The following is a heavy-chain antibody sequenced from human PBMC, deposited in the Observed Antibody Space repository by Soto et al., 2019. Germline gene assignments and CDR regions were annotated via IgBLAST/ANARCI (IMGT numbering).Heavy chain of an antibody. CDR1: GGSISSYY. V-gene: IGHV4-59*01. Sequence: SETLSLTCTVSGGSISSYYWSWIRQPPGKGLEWIGYIYYSGSTNYNPSLKSRVTISVDTSKNQFSLKLSSVTAADTAVYYCARGGGVTIFGVVIRGYDAFDIWGQGTMVTVSS. CDR3: ARGGGVTIFGVVIRGYDAFDI. J-gene: IGHJ3*02. D-gene: IGHD3-3*01. CDR2: IYYSGST.